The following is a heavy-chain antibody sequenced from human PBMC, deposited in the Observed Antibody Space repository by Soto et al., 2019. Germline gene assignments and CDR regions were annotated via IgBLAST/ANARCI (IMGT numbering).Heavy chain of an antibody. CDR3: ARSYGPGFDY. CDR2: IYYSGST. V-gene: IGHV4-59*08. D-gene: IGHD1-26*01. CDR1: GGSISSYY. J-gene: IGHJ4*02. Sequence: ASETLSLTCTVSGGSISSYYWSWIRQPPGKGLEWIGYIYYSGSTNYNPSLKSRVTISVDTSKNQFSLKLSSVTAADTAVYYCARSYGPGFDYCGQGTLVTVSS.